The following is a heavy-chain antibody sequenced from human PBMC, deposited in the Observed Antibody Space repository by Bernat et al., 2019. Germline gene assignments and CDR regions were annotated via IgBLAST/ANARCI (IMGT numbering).Heavy chain of an antibody. CDR2: ISSSSSYI. J-gene: IGHJ4*02. Sequence: EVQLVESGGGLVKPGGSLRLSCAASGFTFSSYSMNWVRQAPGKGLEWVSSISSSSSYIYYADSVKGRFTIARDNAKNTLYLQMNSLRAEDTAVYYCASGFGEFDYWGQGTLVTVSS. CDR3: ASGFGEFDY. D-gene: IGHD3-10*01. CDR1: GFTFSSYS. V-gene: IGHV3-21*01.